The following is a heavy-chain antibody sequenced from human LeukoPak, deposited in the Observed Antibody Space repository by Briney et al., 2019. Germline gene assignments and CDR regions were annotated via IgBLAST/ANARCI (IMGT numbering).Heavy chain of an antibody. Sequence: GGSLRLSCAASGFTFGSYNMNWVRQAPGKGLEWVSAISGSGGSTHYADSVKGRFTISRDNSKNTLYLQMNSLRAEDTAVYYCAKDSRQLWLLWFDPWGQGTLVTVSS. CDR1: GFTFGSYN. J-gene: IGHJ5*02. D-gene: IGHD5-18*01. CDR3: AKDSRQLWLLWFDP. CDR2: ISGSGGST. V-gene: IGHV3-23*01.